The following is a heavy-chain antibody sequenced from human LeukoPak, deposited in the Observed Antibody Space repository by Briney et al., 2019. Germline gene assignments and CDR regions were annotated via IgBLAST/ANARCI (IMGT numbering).Heavy chain of an antibody. Sequence: SETLSLTCTVSGDSISSHYWSWIRQPPGKGLEWIAYIYDTGTTVSNPSLKSRVSMSLDMSKNEFSLQLTSVTAADTAVYYCAGIWYSSGYYFDYWGQGTPVTVSS. V-gene: IGHV4-59*11. CDR1: GDSISSHY. CDR3: AGIWYSSGYYFDY. J-gene: IGHJ4*02. D-gene: IGHD6-19*01. CDR2: IYDTGTT.